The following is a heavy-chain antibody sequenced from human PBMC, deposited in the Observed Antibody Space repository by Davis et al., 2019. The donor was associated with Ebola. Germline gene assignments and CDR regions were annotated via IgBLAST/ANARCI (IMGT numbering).Heavy chain of an antibody. CDR1: GGPISSTSHY. CDR3: ARLFRGYYGSGSYSPVAFDI. CDR2: IFSSGGT. Sequence: SETLSLTCTVSGGPISSTSHYWGWIRQPPGKGLECIASIFSSGGTYYNPSLKSRVTVSIDTSKNQFSLKLSSVTAADTAVYYCARLFRGYYGSGSYSPVAFDIWGQGTMVTVS. V-gene: IGHV4-39*01. J-gene: IGHJ3*02. D-gene: IGHD3-10*01.